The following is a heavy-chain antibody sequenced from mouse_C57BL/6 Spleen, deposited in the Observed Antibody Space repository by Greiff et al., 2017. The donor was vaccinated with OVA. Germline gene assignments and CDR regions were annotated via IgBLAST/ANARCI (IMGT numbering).Heavy chain of an antibody. CDR2: ISSGSSTI. V-gene: IGHV5-17*01. D-gene: IGHD2-4*01. Sequence: EVMLVESGGGLAKPGGSLKLSCATSGFTFSDYGMHWVRQAPEKGLEWVAYISSGSSTIYYADTVKGRFTISRDNAKNTLFLQMTSLRSEDTAMYYCARGSFYDYFFAYWGQGTLVTVSA. CDR3: ARGSFYDYFFAY. CDR1: GFTFSDYG. J-gene: IGHJ3*01.